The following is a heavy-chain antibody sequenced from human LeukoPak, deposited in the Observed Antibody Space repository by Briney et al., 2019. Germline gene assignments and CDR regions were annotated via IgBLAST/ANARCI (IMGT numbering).Heavy chain of an antibody. CDR3: ARESDPKRLDY. Sequence: SETLSLTCAVYGGSFSGYYWSWIRQPPGKGLEWIGEINHSGSTNYNPSLKSRVTISVDTSKNQFSLKLSSVTAADTAVYYCARESDPKRLDYWGQGTLVTVSP. J-gene: IGHJ4*02. V-gene: IGHV4-34*01. CDR1: GGSFSGYY. CDR2: INHSGST.